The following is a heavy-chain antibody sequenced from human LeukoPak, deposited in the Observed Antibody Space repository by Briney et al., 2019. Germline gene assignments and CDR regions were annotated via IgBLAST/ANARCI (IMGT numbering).Heavy chain of an antibody. D-gene: IGHD5-24*01. V-gene: IGHV4-59*01. Sequence: SETLSLTCTFSGGSISGYFWGWIRQPPGKGLEWIGYVYNTGITDYNPSLKSRVAISVDTSNNQFSLKLISVTAADTAVYYCARGPDDGYNYIVYWGQGTLVTVSS. J-gene: IGHJ4*02. CDR2: VYNTGIT. CDR3: ARGPDDGYNYIVY. CDR1: GGSISGYF.